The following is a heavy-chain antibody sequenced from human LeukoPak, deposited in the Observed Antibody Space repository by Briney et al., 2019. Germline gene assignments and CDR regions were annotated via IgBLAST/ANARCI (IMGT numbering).Heavy chain of an antibody. CDR2: INPNSGGT. CDR3: ARGGYYDSSGYYRN. J-gene: IGHJ4*02. V-gene: IGHV1-2*02. CDR1: GYTFTGYY. Sequence: ASVKVSCKASGYTFTGYYMHWVRQAPGQGLEWMGWINPNSGGTNYAQKFQGRVTMTRDTSTSTAYMELSRLRSDDTAVYYCARGGYYDSSGYYRNWGQGTLVTVSS. D-gene: IGHD3-22*01.